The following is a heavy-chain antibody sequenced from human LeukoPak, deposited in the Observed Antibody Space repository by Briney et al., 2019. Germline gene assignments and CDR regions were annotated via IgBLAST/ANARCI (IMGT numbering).Heavy chain of an antibody. CDR1: GYTFTGYY. V-gene: IGHV1-46*01. D-gene: IGHD5-12*01. CDR3: ARGRKAVGYSGYDWLDY. J-gene: IGHJ4*02. Sequence: ASVKVSCKASGYTFTGYYMHWVRQAPGQGLEWMGIINPSGGSTSYAQKFQGRVTMTRDTSTSTVYMELSSLRSEDTAVYYCARGRKAVGYSGYDWLDYWGQGTLVTVSS. CDR2: INPSGGST.